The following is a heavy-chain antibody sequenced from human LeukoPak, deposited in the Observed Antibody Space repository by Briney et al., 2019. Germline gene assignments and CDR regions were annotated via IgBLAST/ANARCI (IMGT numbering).Heavy chain of an antibody. V-gene: IGHV4-30-2*01. CDR2: IYHSGST. D-gene: IGHD3-10*01. J-gene: IGHJ4*02. Sequence: SETLSLTCAVSGGSISSGGYSWSWIRQPPGKGVEWIGYIYHSGSTYYNPSLKSRVTISVDRSKNQFSLKLSSVTAADTAVYYCARGITMVRGVTPYFDYWGQGTLVTVSS. CDR1: GGSISSGGYS. CDR3: ARGITMVRGVTPYFDY.